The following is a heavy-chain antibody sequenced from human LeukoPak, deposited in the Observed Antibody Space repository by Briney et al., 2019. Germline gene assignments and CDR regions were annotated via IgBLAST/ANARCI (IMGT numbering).Heavy chain of an antibody. J-gene: IGHJ5*02. CDR2: ISGSGGST. CDR1: GFTFSIYA. D-gene: IGHD5-24*01. CDR3: AKDIRKRQDNWFDP. Sequence: GGSLRLSCAASGFTFSIYAMSWVRQAPGKGLEWVSAISGSGGSTYYADSVKGRFTISRDNSKNTLYLQMNSLRAEDTAVYYCAKDIRKRQDNWFDPWGQGTLVTVSS. V-gene: IGHV3-23*01.